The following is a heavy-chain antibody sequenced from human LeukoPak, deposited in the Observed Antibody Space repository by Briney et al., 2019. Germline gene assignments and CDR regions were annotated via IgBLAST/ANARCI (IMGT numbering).Heavy chain of an antibody. J-gene: IGHJ3*02. CDR2: IYYSGST. V-gene: IGHV4-59*01. CDR3: ARTRSPGVAIDI. Sequence: PETLSLTCTVSGGSISSYYWSWIRQPPGKGLEWIGYIYYSGSTNYNPSLKSRVTISVDTSKNQFSLKLSSVTAADTAVYYCARTRSPGVAIDIWGQGTMVTVSS. D-gene: IGHD3-10*01. CDR1: GGSISSYY.